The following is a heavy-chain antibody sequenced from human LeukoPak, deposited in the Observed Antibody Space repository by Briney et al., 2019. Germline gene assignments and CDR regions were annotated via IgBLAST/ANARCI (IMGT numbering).Heavy chain of an antibody. Sequence: TGGSLRLSCGASGFTVGSNYMSWVRQAPGKGLEWVSIIYRGGSTNYADSVKGRFTVSRDTSKNTLYLQMNSLRAEDTAVYYCARLSANSSAYFFDYWGQGTLVTVSS. J-gene: IGHJ4*02. CDR1: GFTVGSNY. CDR3: ARLSANSSAYFFDY. D-gene: IGHD3-22*01. CDR2: IYRGGST. V-gene: IGHV3-66*04.